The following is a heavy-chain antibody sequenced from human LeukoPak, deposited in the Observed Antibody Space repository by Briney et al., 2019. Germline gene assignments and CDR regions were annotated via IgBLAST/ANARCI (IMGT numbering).Heavy chain of an antibody. CDR3: ARDTGWSGFDP. D-gene: IGHD6-19*01. V-gene: IGHV3-66*01. J-gene: IGHJ5*02. Sequence: GGSLRLSCAASGFSVSSNYMSWVRQAPGKGLEWVSVIYSGGSTYYADSVKGRFTITRDNSKKTLYLQMNSLRAEDTAVYYCARDTGWSGFDPWGQGTLVTVSS. CDR2: IYSGGST. CDR1: GFSVSSNY.